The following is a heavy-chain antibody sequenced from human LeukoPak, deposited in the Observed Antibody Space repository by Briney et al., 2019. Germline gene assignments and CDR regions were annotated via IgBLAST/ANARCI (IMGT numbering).Heavy chain of an antibody. CDR1: GYTFTGYH. J-gene: IGHJ5*02. Sequence: ASVKVSCKASGYTFTGYHIHWVRQATGQGLEWMGWMNPNTGNTDYAQKFQGRVTMTRDTSISTAYMELSGLRSDDTAIYYCAGGWEPYDYWFDPWGQGTLVTVSS. V-gene: IGHV1-8*02. CDR2: MNPNTGNT. CDR3: AGGWEPYDYWFDP. D-gene: IGHD5-12*01.